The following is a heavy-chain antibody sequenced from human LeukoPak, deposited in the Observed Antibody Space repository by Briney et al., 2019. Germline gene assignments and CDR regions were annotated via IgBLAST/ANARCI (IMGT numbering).Heavy chain of an antibody. V-gene: IGHV4-59*11. D-gene: IGHD3-10*01. CDR2: IYYSGST. J-gene: IGHJ5*02. CDR1: GGSISSHY. Sequence: PSETLSLTCAVSGGSISSHYWSWIRQPPGKGLEWIGYIYYSGSTNYNPSLKSRVTISVDTSKNQFSLKVSSVAAADTAVYYCARPPASDWFDPWGQGTMVTVS. CDR3: ARPPASDWFDP.